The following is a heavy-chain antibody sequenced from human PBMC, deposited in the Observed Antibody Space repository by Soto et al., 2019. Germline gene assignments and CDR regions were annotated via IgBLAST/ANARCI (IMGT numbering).Heavy chain of an antibody. V-gene: IGHV3-23*01. CDR1: GFTFGSYA. D-gene: IGHD6-19*01. J-gene: IGHJ4*02. CDR3: AKEIMAVAPREYYFDY. CDR2: ISGSGGST. Sequence: GGSLRLSCAASGFTFGSYAMSWVRQAPGKGLEWVSAISGSGGSTYYADSVKGRFTISRDNSKNTLYLQMNSLRAEDTAVYYCAKEIMAVAPREYYFDYWGQGTLVTVSS.